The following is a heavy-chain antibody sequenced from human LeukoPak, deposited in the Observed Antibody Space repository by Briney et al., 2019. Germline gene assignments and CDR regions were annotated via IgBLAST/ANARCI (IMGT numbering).Heavy chain of an antibody. CDR1: GFTFSSYS. J-gene: IGHJ6*02. Sequence: PGGSLRLSCAASGFTFSSYSMNWVRQAPGKGLEWVSYTSSSSSTIYYADSVKGRFTISRDNAKNSLYLQMNSLRAEDTAVYYCARDTYYGDYGLGDYYYGMDVWGQGTTVTVSS. V-gene: IGHV3-48*01. CDR2: TSSSSSTI. CDR3: ARDTYYGDYGLGDYYYGMDV. D-gene: IGHD4-17*01.